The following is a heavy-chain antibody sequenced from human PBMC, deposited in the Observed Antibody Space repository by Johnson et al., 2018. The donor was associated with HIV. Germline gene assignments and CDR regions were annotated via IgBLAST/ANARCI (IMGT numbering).Heavy chain of an antibody. CDR3: TPGGQWLLLEGPNVDI. Sequence: VQVVESGGGLIQPGGSLRLSCAASGFTVSSNYMSWVRQAPGKGLAWVSVIYSGGSTYYADSVKGRFTISRDNSKNSLYLQMNSLKTEETAVYYGTPGGQWLLLEGPNVDIWGQGTMVSVSS. D-gene: IGHD4-23*01. CDR1: GFTVSSNY. V-gene: IGHV3-53*01. J-gene: IGHJ3*02. CDR2: IYSGGST.